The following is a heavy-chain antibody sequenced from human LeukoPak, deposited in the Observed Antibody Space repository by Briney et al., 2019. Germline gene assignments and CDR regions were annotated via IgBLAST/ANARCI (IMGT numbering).Heavy chain of an antibody. D-gene: IGHD2-2*01. CDR3: ARPVEPDSIGAFDV. Sequence: PGGSLKISCEGSGYSFTSYWIGWVRQMPGKGLEWMGIIYPGDSDTRYSPSFQGQVTISADKSIRTAYLQWSSLKASDTAMYYCARPVEPDSIGAFDVWGQGTMVTVSS. CDR2: IYPGDSDT. CDR1: GYSFTSYW. J-gene: IGHJ3*01. V-gene: IGHV5-51*01.